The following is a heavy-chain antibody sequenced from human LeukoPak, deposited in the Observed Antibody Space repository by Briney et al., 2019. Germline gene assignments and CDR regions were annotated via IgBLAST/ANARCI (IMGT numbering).Heavy chain of an antibody. CDR1: GFMFSVYS. D-gene: IGHD6-13*01. CDR3: AKVWYSSSWYDAFDI. CDR2: ISNDGNWI. J-gene: IGHJ3*02. V-gene: IGHV3-21*04. Sequence: KPGGSLRLSCAASGFMFSVYSMNWVRQAPGKGLEWVSSISNDGNWIYYADSVKGRFTISRDNAKNSLYLQMNSLRAEDTAVYYCAKVWYSSSWYDAFDIWGQGTMVTVSS.